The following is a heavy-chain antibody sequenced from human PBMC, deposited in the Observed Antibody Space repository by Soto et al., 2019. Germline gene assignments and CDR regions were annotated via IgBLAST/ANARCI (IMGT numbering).Heavy chain of an antibody. CDR2: IRSKTDGGTI. V-gene: IGHV3-15*07. CDR3: TTIGSGWGA. Sequence: EVQLVESGGGLVKPGGSLRLSCAASSFTFSNAWMNWVRQAPGKGLEWVGRIRSKTDGGTIDYSAPVKGRFTISRDDSKNTMFLQMNSLKTEDTAMYYCTTIGSGWGAWGQGTLVTVSS. D-gene: IGHD6-25*01. J-gene: IGHJ1*01. CDR1: SFTFSNAW.